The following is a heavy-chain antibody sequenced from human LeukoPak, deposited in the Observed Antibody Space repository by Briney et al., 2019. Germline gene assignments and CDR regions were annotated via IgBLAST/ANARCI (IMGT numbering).Heavy chain of an antibody. J-gene: IGHJ4*02. V-gene: IGHV3-7*01. Sequence: XGSLRLSCVASGFTFSSSWMSWVRQAPGKGLEWVANIKQDGSEKYYVDSVKGRFTISRDNAKNSVYLQMNSLRAEDTAVYYCARDTGPYSSGWQYYFDYWGQGTLVTVSS. CDR3: ARDTGPYSSGWQYYFDY. CDR1: GFTFSSSW. CDR2: IKQDGSEK. D-gene: IGHD6-19*01.